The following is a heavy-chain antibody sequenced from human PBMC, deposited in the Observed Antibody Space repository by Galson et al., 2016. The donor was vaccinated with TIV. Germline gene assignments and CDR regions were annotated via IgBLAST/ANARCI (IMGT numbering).Heavy chain of an antibody. CDR2: IIPILGTA. V-gene: IGHV1-69*13. CDR1: GGTFSSYA. CDR3: ARVRFGELAGYYYYMDV. J-gene: IGHJ6*03. Sequence: QSGAEVKKPGASVKVSCKASGGTFSSYAISWVRQAPGQGLEWMGRIIPILGTANYAQKFQGRVTITADESTSTAYMELSSLRSEDTAVYYCARVRFGELAGYYYYMDVWGQGTTVTVSS. D-gene: IGHD3-10*01.